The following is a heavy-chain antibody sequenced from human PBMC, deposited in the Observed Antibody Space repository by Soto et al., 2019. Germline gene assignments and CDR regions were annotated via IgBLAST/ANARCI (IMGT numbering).Heavy chain of an antibody. V-gene: IGHV4-30-4*01. D-gene: IGHD5-12*01. CDR2: IYYSGST. Sequence: SETLSLTCTVSGGSISSGDYYWSWIRQPPGKGLEWIGYIYYSGSTYYNPSLKSRVTISVDTSKNQFSLKLSSVTAADTAVYYCARDQGEMATITISAGYYGMDVWGQGTTVTVSS. CDR3: ARDQGEMATITISAGYYGMDV. CDR1: GGSISSGDYY. J-gene: IGHJ6*02.